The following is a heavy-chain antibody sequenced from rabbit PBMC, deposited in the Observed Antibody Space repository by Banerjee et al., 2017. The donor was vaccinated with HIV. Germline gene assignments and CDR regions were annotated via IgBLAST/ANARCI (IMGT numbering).Heavy chain of an antibody. J-gene: IGHJ6*01. CDR1: GVSFSFNSY. CDR2: INAITGRA. Sequence: QSLEESGGDLVKPGASLTLTCKASGVSFSFNSYMCWVRQAPGKGLEWIACINAITGRAVYASWAKGRFTISKTSSTTVTLQMTSLTAADTATYFCARDTGSSFSSYGMDLWGQGTLVTVS. V-gene: IGHV1S40*01. CDR3: ARDTGSSFSSYGMDL. D-gene: IGHD8-1*01.